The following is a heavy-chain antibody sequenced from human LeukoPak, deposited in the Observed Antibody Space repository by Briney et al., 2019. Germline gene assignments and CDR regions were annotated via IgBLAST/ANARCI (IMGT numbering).Heavy chain of an antibody. CDR2: ISYDGSNK. V-gene: IGHV3-30*04. CDR3: ARDPVLGHYYDSSGYVY. Sequence: GRSQRLSCAASGFTFSSYAMHWVRQAPGKGLEWVAVISYDGSNKYYADSVKGRFTISRDNSKNTLYLQMNSLRAEDTAVYYCARDPVLGHYYDSSGYVYWGQGTLVTVSS. CDR1: GFTFSSYA. D-gene: IGHD3-22*01. J-gene: IGHJ4*02.